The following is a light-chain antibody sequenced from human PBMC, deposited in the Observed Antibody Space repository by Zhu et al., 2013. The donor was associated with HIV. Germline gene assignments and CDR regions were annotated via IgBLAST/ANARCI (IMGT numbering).Light chain of an antibody. J-gene: IGKJ1*01. Sequence: DIQLTQSPSAMSASVGDRVTITCRASQGIGFHLSWFQQKPGRVPTRLVFAASSLQSGVPPRFSGRGSGTEFTLTISSLQPDDFATYYCQQYDTYWGFGQGTKVEIK. CDR2: AAS. CDR3: QQYDTYWG. V-gene: IGKV1-17*03. CDR1: QGIGFH.